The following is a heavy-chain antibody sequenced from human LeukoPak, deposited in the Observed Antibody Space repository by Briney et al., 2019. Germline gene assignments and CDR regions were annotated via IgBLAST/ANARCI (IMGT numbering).Heavy chain of an antibody. CDR3: ARVGDSSGYLASDAFDI. D-gene: IGHD3-22*01. CDR2: ISSNGGST. J-gene: IGHJ3*02. V-gene: IGHV3-64*01. Sequence: PGGSLRLSCAASGFTFSSYAMHWVRQAPGKGLEYVSAISSNGGSTYYANSVKGRFTISRDNSKNTLYLQMGSLRAEDMAVYYCARVGDSSGYLASDAFDIWGQGTMVTVSS. CDR1: GFTFSSYA.